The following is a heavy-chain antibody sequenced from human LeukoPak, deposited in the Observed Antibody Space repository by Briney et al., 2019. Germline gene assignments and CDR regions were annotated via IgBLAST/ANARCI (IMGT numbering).Heavy chain of an antibody. J-gene: IGHJ4*02. CDR2: ISYGGSND. CDR1: GFTFSSFG. Sequence: GGSLRLSCAASGFTFSSFGMHWVRQAPGKGLEWVAFISYGGSNDYYADSVKGRFTISRDNSKNTLYLQMKSLRAEDTAVYYCGSGNYLVYWGQGTLVTVSS. V-gene: IGHV3-30*03. D-gene: IGHD1-26*01. CDR3: GSGNYLVY.